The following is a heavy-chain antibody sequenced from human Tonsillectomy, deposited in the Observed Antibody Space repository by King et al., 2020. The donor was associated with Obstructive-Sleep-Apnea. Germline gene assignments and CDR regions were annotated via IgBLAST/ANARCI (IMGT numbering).Heavy chain of an antibody. CDR3: TTDVGYYDSSGYYYWYFDL. V-gene: IGHV3-15*01. J-gene: IGHJ2*01. CDR2: IKSKTDGGTT. D-gene: IGHD3-22*01. CDR1: VFTFSNAW. Sequence: VQLVESGGGLVKPGGSLRLSCEASVFTFSNAWMSWVRQAPGKGLEWVGRIKSKTDGGTTDYAAPVKGRFTISRDYSKNTLYLKMNSLKTKDTAVYYCTTDVGYYDSSGYYYWYFDLWGRGTLVTVSS.